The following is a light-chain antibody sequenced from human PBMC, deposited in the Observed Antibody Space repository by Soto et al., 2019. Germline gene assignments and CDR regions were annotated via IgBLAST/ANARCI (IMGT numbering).Light chain of an antibody. CDR3: LLYYGGSQLV. CDR2: STN. CDR1: TGAVTSQNW. Sequence: QTVVTQEPSMTVSPGATVTLTCASSTGAVTSQNWPNWFQQKPGQAPRPLIYSTNNRHSWTPARFSGSLLGGKAALTLSGAQPEDEADYFCLLYYGGSQLVFGGGTKVTVL. V-gene: IGLV7-43*01. J-gene: IGLJ2*01.